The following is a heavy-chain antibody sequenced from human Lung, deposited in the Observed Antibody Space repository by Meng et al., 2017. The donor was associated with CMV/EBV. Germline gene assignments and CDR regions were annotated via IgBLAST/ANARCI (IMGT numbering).Heavy chain of an antibody. CDR2: IYHSGST. J-gene: IGHJ4*02. Sequence: GSLRLSCEASGFTFNDYYMNWVRQAPGKGLEWIGSIYHSGSTYYNPSLKSRVTISVDTSKNQFSLKLSSVTAADTAVYYCARARFDYWGKGTLVTVSS. CDR1: GFTFNDYY. CDR3: ARARFDY. V-gene: IGHV4-38-2*01.